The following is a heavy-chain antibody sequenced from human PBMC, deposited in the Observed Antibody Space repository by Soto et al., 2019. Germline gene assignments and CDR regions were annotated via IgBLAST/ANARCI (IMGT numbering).Heavy chain of an antibody. CDR1: GFPFTSSA. CDR2: IVVGSGNT. Sequence: GASVKVSCKSSGFPFTSSAMQWVRQARGQRLEWIGWIVVGSGNTNYAQKFQERVTITRDMSTSTAYMELSSLRSEDTAVYYCAAEPDFWSGYSPDNGFDPWGQGTLVTVYS. V-gene: IGHV1-58*02. J-gene: IGHJ5*02. D-gene: IGHD3-3*01. CDR3: AAEPDFWSGYSPDNGFDP.